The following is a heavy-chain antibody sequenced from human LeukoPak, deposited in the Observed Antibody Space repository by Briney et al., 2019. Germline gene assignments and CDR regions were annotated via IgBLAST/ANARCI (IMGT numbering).Heavy chain of an antibody. V-gene: IGHV3-53*01. D-gene: IGHD3-22*01. CDR2: IYSGGAT. CDR1: GFTVTNNY. Sequence: GGSLRLSCAASGFTVTNNYLSWVRQAPGKGLEWVSIIYSGGATYYADFVKGRFTISRDNAKNSLYLQMNSLRAEDTAVYYCAREGGGHVTMIVSRTFDIWGQGTMVTVSS. J-gene: IGHJ3*02. CDR3: AREGGGHVTMIVSRTFDI.